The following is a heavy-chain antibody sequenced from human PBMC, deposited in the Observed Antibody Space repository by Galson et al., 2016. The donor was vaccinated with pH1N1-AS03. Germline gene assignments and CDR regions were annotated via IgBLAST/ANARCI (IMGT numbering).Heavy chain of an antibody. Sequence: SVKVSCKASGYTFVYYGISWVRRAPGQGLEWMGWISGYDGHTGYAQKFQGRVTMTTDTSTNTAYMELRSLTSDDTAVYYCARDESGYMYWGQGTLVTVSS. CDR2: ISGYDGHT. V-gene: IGHV1-18*01. J-gene: IGHJ4*02. D-gene: IGHD3-3*01. CDR1: GYTFVYYG. CDR3: ARDESGYMY.